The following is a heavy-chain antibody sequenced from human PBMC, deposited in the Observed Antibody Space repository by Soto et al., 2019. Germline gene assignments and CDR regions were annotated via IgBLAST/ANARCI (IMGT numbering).Heavy chain of an antibody. Sequence: GASVKVSCKASGGTFSSYAISWVRQAPGQGLEWMGGIIPIFGTANYAQKFQGRVTITADESTSTAYMELSSLRSEDTAVYYCARGRHYDFWEDYGMDVWGQGTTVTVSS. CDR2: IIPIFGTA. CDR1: GGTFSSYA. D-gene: IGHD3-3*01. J-gene: IGHJ6*02. CDR3: ARGRHYDFWEDYGMDV. V-gene: IGHV1-69*13.